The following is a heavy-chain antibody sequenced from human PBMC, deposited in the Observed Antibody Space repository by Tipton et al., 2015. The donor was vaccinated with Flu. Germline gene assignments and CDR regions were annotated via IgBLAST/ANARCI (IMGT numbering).Heavy chain of an antibody. J-gene: IGHJ5*02. CDR2: VHQAGST. CDR3: ARRDDSNYVSHPKNCFDP. Sequence: TLSLTCSVSGDSIGSPYFWGWIRQPPGKGLEWIGNVHQAGSTYYNTSLLSRVTITVDRPKNHFSLRLTSVTAADKAVCDCARRDDSNYVSHPKNCFDPWGQGILVTVSS. D-gene: IGHD4-11*01. V-gene: IGHV4-38-2*01. CDR1: GDSIGSPYF.